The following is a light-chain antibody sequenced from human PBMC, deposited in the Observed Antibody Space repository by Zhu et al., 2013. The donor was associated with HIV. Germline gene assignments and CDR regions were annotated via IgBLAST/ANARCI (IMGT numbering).Light chain of an antibody. V-gene: IGKV1-33*01. CDR3: QQYDNLRRS. CDR1: QGISNY. Sequence: DIQMTQSPSSLSASIGDRVTITCRASQGISNYLNWYQQKPGKAPKLLIYDASNLETGVPSRFSGTGSGTHFTFTITNLQPEDIATYYCQQYDNLRRSFGQGTKLELK. J-gene: IGKJ2*04. CDR2: DAS.